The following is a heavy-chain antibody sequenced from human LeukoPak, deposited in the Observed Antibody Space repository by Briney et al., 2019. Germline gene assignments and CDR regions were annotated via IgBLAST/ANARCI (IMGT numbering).Heavy chain of an antibody. CDR3: ARDTYHYDISGYYRLDY. J-gene: IGHJ4*02. CDR2: IYTSGGT. Sequence: SQTLSLTCTVSGGSISSGSYYWSWIRQPAGKGLEWIGRIYTSGGTNYNPSLNSRVTISVDTSKNQVSLKLTSVTAADTAVYYCARDTYHYDISGYYRLDYWGQGTLVTVSS. CDR1: GGSISSGSYY. V-gene: IGHV4-61*02. D-gene: IGHD3-22*01.